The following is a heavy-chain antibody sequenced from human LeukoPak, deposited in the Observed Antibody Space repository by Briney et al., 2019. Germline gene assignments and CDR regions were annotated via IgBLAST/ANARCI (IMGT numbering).Heavy chain of an antibody. CDR2: IIPIFGTA. CDR3: ASGGYYYDSSGYRSLYY. D-gene: IGHD3-22*01. J-gene: IGHJ4*02. Sequence: GASVKVSCKASGGTFSSYAISWVRQAPGQGLEWMGGIIPIFGTANYAQKFQGRVTITADKSTSTAYMELSSLRSEDTAVYYYASGGYYYDSSGYRSLYYWGQGTLVTVSS. V-gene: IGHV1-69*06. CDR1: GGTFSSYA.